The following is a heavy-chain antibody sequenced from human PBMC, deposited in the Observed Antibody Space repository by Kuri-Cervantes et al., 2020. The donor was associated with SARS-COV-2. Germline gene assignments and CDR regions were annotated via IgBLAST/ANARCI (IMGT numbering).Heavy chain of an antibody. CDR3: ARGQQLIDY. CDR2: TSSSSSYT. J-gene: IGHJ4*02. CDR1: GFTLSDYY. Sequence: GGSLRLSCAASGFTLSDYYMSWIRQAPGKGLEWVSYTSSSSSYTNYADSVKGRFTISRDNAKNSLYLQMNSLRAEDTAVYYCARGQQLIDYWGQGTLVTVSS. V-gene: IGHV3-11*03. D-gene: IGHD6-13*01.